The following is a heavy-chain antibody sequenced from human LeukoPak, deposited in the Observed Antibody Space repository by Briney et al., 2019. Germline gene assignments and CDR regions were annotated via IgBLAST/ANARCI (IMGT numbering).Heavy chain of an antibody. CDR3: ARTYSSGWYKIAY. Sequence: PSETLSLTCTVSGGSISSSSYYWGWIRQPPGKGLEWIGHIYYSGSTYYNPSLKSRVTVSVDTSKNQFSLKLSSVTAADTAFYYCARTYSSGWYKIAYWGQGTLVTVSS. V-gene: IGHV4-39*07. D-gene: IGHD6-19*01. J-gene: IGHJ4*02. CDR1: GGSISSSSYY. CDR2: IYYSGST.